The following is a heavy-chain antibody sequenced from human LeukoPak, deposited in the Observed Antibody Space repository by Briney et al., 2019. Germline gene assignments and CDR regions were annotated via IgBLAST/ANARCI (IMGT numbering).Heavy chain of an antibody. Sequence: GGSLRLSCAASGFTFSSYSMSWVRQAPGKGLEWVSAISGSGGSTYYADSVKGRFTISRDNAKNSLYLQMNSLRAEDTAVYYCARDWAYAFDYWGQGTLVTVSS. V-gene: IGHV3-23*01. CDR1: GFTFSSYS. D-gene: IGHD3-16*01. CDR3: ARDWAYAFDY. CDR2: ISGSGGST. J-gene: IGHJ4*02.